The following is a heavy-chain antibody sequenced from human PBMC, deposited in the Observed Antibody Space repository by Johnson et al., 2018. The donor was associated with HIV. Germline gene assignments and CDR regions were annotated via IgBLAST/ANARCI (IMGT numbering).Heavy chain of an antibody. D-gene: IGHD3-10*01. CDR3: AKGTSEGRVNAFEI. CDR2: ISYDGRNK. V-gene: IGHV3-30-3*01. Sequence: QVQLVESGGGVVQPGRSLRLSCAASGFTFSNYAMHLVRQAPGKGLEWVAVISYDGRNKYYADSVKGRFTISRDNSKNTLYLQMKSLRVEDTAVYYCAKGTSEGRVNAFEIWGQGTMVTVSS. J-gene: IGHJ3*02. CDR1: GFTFSNYA.